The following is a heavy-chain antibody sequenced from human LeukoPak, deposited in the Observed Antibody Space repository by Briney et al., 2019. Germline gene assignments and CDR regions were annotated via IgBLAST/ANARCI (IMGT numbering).Heavy chain of an antibody. CDR2: ISSTTRTI. V-gene: IGHV3-48*02. D-gene: IGHD6-13*01. CDR3: ARDRQQMDREGYFDL. CDR1: GFTFSTRN. Sequence: PGGSLRLSCAASGFTFSTRNMNWVRQAPGKGLEWVSYISSTTRTIYYADSVKGRFTISRDNAKNSLYLQMNSLRDEDTAVYYCARDRQQMDREGYFDLWGRGTLVTVSS. J-gene: IGHJ2*01.